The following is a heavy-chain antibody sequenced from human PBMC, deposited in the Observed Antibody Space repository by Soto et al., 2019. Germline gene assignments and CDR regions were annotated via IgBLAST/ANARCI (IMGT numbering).Heavy chain of an antibody. Sequence: GGSLRLSCAASGFTFSSYSMNWVRQAPGKGLEWVSSISSSSSYIYYADSVKGRFTISRDNAKNSLYLQMNSLRAEDTAVYYCARDNRWGCSGGSCAPNRGAFDIWGQGTMVTVSS. CDR3: ARDNRWGCSGGSCAPNRGAFDI. V-gene: IGHV3-21*01. J-gene: IGHJ3*02. D-gene: IGHD2-15*01. CDR1: GFTFSSYS. CDR2: ISSSSSYI.